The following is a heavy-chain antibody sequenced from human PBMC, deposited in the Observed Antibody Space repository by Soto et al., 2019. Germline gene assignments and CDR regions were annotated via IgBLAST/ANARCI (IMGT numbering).Heavy chain of an antibody. D-gene: IGHD3-3*01. V-gene: IGHV3-33*01. CDR2: IWYDGSNK. Sequence: GGSLRLSCAASGFTFSSYGMHWVRQAPGKWLEWVAVIWYDGSNKYYADSVKGRFTISRDNSKNTLYLQMNSLRAEDTAVYYCARDSGYDFWRQYYYYYGMDVWGQGTTVTVSS. CDR3: ARDSGYDFWRQYYYYYGMDV. CDR1: GFTFSSYG. J-gene: IGHJ6*02.